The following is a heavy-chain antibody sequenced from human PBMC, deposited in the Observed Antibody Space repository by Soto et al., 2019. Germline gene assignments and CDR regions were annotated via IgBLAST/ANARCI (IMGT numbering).Heavy chain of an antibody. J-gene: IGHJ4*02. D-gene: IGHD1-1*01. CDR3: ARGGTTSLDY. CDR2: IHPNSGGP. CDR1: AYTFTDYY. Sequence: GXSVKVSCKTSAYTFTDYYMHWVRHAPGQGLEWMGWIHPNSGGPISAQKFQGRVTMTRDTSISTAYLELSRLRSDDTAVYYCARGGTTSLDYWGQGTQVTASS. V-gene: IGHV1-2*02.